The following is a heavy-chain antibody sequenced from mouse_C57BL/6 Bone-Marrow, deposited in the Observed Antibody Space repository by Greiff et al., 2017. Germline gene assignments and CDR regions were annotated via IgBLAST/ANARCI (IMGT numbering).Heavy chain of an antibody. CDR1: GYTFTSYW. CDR3: ARMHYYGSSSRAMDY. V-gene: IGHV1-61*01. Sequence: VQLQQPGAELVRPGSSVKLSCKASGYTFTSYWMDWVKQRPGQGLEWIGNIYPSDSDTHYNQKFKDKATLTVDKSSSTAYMQLSSLTSEDSAVYYCARMHYYGSSSRAMDYWGQGTSVTVSS. J-gene: IGHJ4*01. D-gene: IGHD1-1*01. CDR2: IYPSDSDT.